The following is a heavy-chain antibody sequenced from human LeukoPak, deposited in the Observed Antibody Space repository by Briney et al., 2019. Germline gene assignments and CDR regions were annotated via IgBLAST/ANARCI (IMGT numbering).Heavy chain of an antibody. CDR1: GGSISSYY. D-gene: IGHD3-10*01. CDR2: IFYSGST. CDR3: AKSNGYGLVDI. V-gene: IGHV4-59*12. J-gene: IGHJ3*02. Sequence: SETLSLTCTVSGGSISSYYWSWIRQPPGKGLEWIGYIFYSGSTYYSPSLKSRVTISLDTSRNQFSLKLNSVTAADTAVYYCAKSNGYGLVDIWGQGTMVTVSS.